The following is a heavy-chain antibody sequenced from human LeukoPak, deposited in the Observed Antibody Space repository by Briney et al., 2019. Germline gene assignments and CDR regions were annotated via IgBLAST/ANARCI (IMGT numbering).Heavy chain of an antibody. D-gene: IGHD1-7*01. CDR1: GGTFSSYA. Sequence: VASVKVSRRASGGTFSSYAISWVRQAPGQGLEWMGGIIPIFGTANYAQKFQGRVTITTDESTSTAYMELSSLRSEDTAVYYCAREGGFGTGTRIHNYYMDVWGKGTTVTVSS. CDR3: AREGGFGTGTRIHNYYMDV. J-gene: IGHJ6*03. V-gene: IGHV1-69*05. CDR2: IIPIFGTA.